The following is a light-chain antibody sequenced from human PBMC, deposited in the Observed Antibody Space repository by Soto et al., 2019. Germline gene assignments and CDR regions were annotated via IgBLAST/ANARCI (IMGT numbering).Light chain of an antibody. Sequence: DIQMTQSPSSLSASVGDRVTITCRASQSISTYLHWYQQKAGKAPKLLISAASNLQSGVPSRFSASESGTDFTLTSNSLQPEDFATYYCQHGYRTPWTFGQGTKVEIK. CDR2: AAS. J-gene: IGKJ1*01. V-gene: IGKV1-39*01. CDR1: QSISTY. CDR3: QHGYRTPWT.